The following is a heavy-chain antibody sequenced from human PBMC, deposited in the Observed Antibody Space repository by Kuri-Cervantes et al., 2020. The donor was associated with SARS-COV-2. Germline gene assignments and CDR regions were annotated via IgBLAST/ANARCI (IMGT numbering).Heavy chain of an antibody. J-gene: IGHJ4*02. Sequence: KVSCKGSGYSFTNYWIGWVRQMPGKGLEWMGIIYPGDSDTRYSPSFQGQVTISADKSISTAYLQWSSLKASDTAMYYCARGFGWTTVTTELDYWGQGTLVTVSS. V-gene: IGHV5-51*01. D-gene: IGHD4-11*01. CDR3: ARGFGWTTVTTELDY. CDR1: GYSFTNYW. CDR2: IYPGDSDT.